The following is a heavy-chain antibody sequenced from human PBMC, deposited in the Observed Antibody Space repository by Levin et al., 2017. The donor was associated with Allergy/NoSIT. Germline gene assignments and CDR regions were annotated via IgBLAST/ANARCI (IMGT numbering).Heavy chain of an antibody. D-gene: IGHD3/OR15-3a*01. CDR2: IYPNDSDV. Sequence: KAGGSLRLSCKGSGYIFTDYWIVWVRQMPGKGLEWMGIIYPNDSDVRYSPSFRGQVTISADKSTTTAYMQWNSLKASDTAIYYCARSQGTGSAGYFYGMDIWGQGTTVIVSS. CDR3: ARSQGTGSAGYFYGMDI. CDR1: GYIFTDYW. J-gene: IGHJ6*02. V-gene: IGHV5-51*01.